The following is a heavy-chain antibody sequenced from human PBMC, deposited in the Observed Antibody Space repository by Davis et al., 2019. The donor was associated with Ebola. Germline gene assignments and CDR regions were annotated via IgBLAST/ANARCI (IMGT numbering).Heavy chain of an antibody. V-gene: IGHV4-59*11. J-gene: IGHJ4*02. CDR2: ICYSRSS. CDR3: ARAGYWGSGLDS. Sequence: SETLSLTCTVSGGSISSHYWSWIRQPPGKGLEWIGYICYSRSSNYNPSLKSRVSISADTSKNQLSLILSSVTTADTAVYYCARAGYWGSGLDSWGQGALVTVSS. D-gene: IGHD7-27*01. CDR1: GGSISSHY.